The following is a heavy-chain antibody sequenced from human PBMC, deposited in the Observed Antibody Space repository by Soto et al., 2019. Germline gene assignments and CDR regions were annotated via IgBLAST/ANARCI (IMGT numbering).Heavy chain of an antibody. J-gene: IGHJ4*02. D-gene: IGHD3-22*01. Sequence: GESLKISCKGSGYSVAGYWITLVRQQPGKGLEWMGRIAPSDSQTYYSPSFRGHVTISVTKSITTVFLQWSSLRASDTALYYCARQIYDSDTGPNFQYYFDSWGQGTPVTVSS. CDR2: IAPSDSQT. V-gene: IGHV5-10-1*01. CDR3: ARQIYDSDTGPNFQYYFDS. CDR1: GYSVAGYW.